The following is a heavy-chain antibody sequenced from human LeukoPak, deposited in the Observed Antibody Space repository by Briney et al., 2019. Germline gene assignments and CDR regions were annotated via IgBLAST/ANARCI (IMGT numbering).Heavy chain of an antibody. CDR2: INHSGST. CDR3: ARHQCQSSSWYDTKPFDY. Sequence: PSETLSLTCAVYGGSFSGYYWSWIRQPPGKGLEWIGEINHSGSTNYNPSLKSRVTISVDTSKNQFSLKLSSVTAADTAVYYCARHQCQSSSWYDTKPFDYWGQGTLVTVSS. V-gene: IGHV4-34*01. CDR1: GGSFSGYY. D-gene: IGHD6-13*01. J-gene: IGHJ4*02.